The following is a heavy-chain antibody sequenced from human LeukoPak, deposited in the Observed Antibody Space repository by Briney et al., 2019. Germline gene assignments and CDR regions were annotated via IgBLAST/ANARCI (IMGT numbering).Heavy chain of an antibody. CDR1: GGSINNYY. J-gene: IGHJ3*02. CDR3: ARPYSSGWRGAFDI. D-gene: IGHD6-25*01. Sequence: SETLALTCTVSGGSINNYYWSWIRQPPGKGLEWIGNIYYRGSTNYNPSLKSRVTISVDTSKNQFSLRLNSVTAADTAVYYCARPYSSGWRGAFDIWGQGTMVTVSS. CDR2: IYYRGST. V-gene: IGHV4-59*01.